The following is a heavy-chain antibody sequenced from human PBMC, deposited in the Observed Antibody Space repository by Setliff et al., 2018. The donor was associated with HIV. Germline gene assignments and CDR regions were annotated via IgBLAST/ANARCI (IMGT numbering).Heavy chain of an antibody. V-gene: IGHV3-20*04. CDR1: GFKFDDYG. CDR3: ARDTPYSSSWFHWFDP. D-gene: IGHD6-13*01. CDR2: INWNGGST. Sequence: AGGSLRLSCAASGFKFDDYGMSWVRQAPGKGLEWVSGINWNGGSTRYADSVKGRFTISRNNAKKSLYLQMNSLRAEDTALYYCARDTPYSSSWFHWFDPWGQGTLVTVSS. J-gene: IGHJ5*02.